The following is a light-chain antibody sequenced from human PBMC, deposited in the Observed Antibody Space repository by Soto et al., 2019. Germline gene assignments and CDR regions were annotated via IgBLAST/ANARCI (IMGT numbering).Light chain of an antibody. Sequence: QSALTQPASVSGSPGQSITISCTGTSSDVGGYNYVSWYQQHPGKAPKLMIYEVSNRPSGVSNRFSGSKSGNTASLTISGLQAEDEADYYCSSYTISSTLVFGTGTTLSVL. V-gene: IGLV2-14*01. J-gene: IGLJ1*01. CDR2: EVS. CDR1: SSDVGGYNY. CDR3: SSYTISSTLV.